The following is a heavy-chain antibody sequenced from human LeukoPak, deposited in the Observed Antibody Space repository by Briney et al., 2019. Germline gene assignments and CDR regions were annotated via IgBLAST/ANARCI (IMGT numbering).Heavy chain of an antibody. CDR2: MNPNSGNT. CDR3: ARGRGSGDKENWFDP. CDR1: GYTFTTYD. V-gene: IGHV1-8*01. D-gene: IGHD6-19*01. Sequence: ASVKVSCKASGYTFTTYDIYGGRQATGEGLEWVGWMNPNSGNTGYTQKFQGRVTMTRNTSISTAYMELSSLRSEDTAVYYCARGRGSGDKENWFDPWGQGTLVTVSS. J-gene: IGHJ5*02.